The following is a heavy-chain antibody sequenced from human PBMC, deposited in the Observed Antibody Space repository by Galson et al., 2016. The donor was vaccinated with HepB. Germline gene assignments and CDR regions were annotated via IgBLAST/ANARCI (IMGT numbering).Heavy chain of an antibody. V-gene: IGHV3-30*07. J-gene: IGHJ4*02. CDR1: GFTFSRSD. Sequence: SLRLSCAASGFTFSRSDMHWVRQAAGKGLEWVAVISYDGSEEFYADSLKGRFTISRDNSRDTLYLQMNSLRPEDTAVYYCTKDPQLYVTRGVWDNWGQGALVTVSS. CDR3: TKDPQLYVTRGVWDN. D-gene: IGHD3-10*01. CDR2: ISYDGSEE.